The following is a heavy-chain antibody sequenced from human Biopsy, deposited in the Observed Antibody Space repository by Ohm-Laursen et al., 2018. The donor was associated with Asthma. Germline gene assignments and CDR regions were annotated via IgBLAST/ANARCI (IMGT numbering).Heavy chain of an antibody. Sequence: SLRLSCSASGFTLTTYAIHWVRQAPGKGLEWVAVGGSYYDGGLKYYADSVNSRFTVSRDDSKNTLYLQMNSLRPADTAVYYCARDVMEWYLPAFDFWGQGTLVTVSS. J-gene: IGHJ4*02. V-gene: IGHV3-30-3*01. D-gene: IGHD3-3*01. CDR3: ARDVMEWYLPAFDF. CDR1: GFTLTTYA. CDR2: GGSYYDGGLK.